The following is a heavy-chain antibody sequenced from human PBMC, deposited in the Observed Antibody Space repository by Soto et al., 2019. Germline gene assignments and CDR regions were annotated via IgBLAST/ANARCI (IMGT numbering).Heavy chain of an antibody. Sequence: SGPQLVKETHSHTLNCCVDVFSFTTSVVAVCLLRQTPGGALEWLTLIYYNDDRRFSPSLKTRLTITGDTSKNQVVLSLTNVDPGDTATYFCAHSDGGYEIIYFDFWGQGIPVKISS. J-gene: IGHJ4*02. CDR2: IYYNDDR. CDR1: VFSFTTSVVA. D-gene: IGHD5-12*01. V-gene: IGHV2-5*01. CDR3: AHSDGGYEIIYFDF.